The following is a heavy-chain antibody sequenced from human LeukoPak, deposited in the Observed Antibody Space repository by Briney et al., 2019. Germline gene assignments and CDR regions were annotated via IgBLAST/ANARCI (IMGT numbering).Heavy chain of an antibody. Sequence: GGSLRLSCAASGFTFSGYWMTGLRQAPGKGLEWVANIDEDGSAKYYLGSVKGRFTISRDNAENSLYLQMNSLRAEDMALYYCAKASGHYYGSGSEEVYFHYWGQGTLVTVSS. J-gene: IGHJ4*02. CDR3: AKASGHYYGSGSEEVYFHY. D-gene: IGHD3-10*01. CDR1: GFTFSGYW. V-gene: IGHV3-7*03. CDR2: IDEDGSAK.